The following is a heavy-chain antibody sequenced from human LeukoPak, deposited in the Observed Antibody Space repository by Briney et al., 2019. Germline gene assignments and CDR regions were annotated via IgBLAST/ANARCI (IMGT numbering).Heavy chain of an antibody. CDR2: ISYDGSNK. Sequence: PGRSLRLSCAASGFTFSSYGMHWVRQAPGKGLEWVAVISYDGSNKYYADSVKGRFTISRDNSKNTLYLQMNSLRAEDTAVYYCAKEGRRYCSGGSCYSNDYWGQGTLVTVSS. J-gene: IGHJ4*02. D-gene: IGHD2-15*01. CDR1: GFTFSSYG. CDR3: AKEGRRYCSGGSCYSNDY. V-gene: IGHV3-30*18.